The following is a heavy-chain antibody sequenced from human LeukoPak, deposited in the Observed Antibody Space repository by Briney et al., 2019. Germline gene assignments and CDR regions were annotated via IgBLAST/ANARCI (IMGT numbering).Heavy chain of an antibody. CDR1: GFTFSDYS. CDR3: AKRDDYNSGPFDY. Sequence: GGSLRLSCAASGFTFSDYSMNWVRQATGKGLEWVSYISSIGATIYYADSVKGRFTISRDNAKNSLFLQMNSLRAEDTAVYYCAKRDDYNSGPFDYWGQGTLVTVSS. CDR2: ISSIGATI. D-gene: IGHD5-24*01. J-gene: IGHJ4*02. V-gene: IGHV3-48*01.